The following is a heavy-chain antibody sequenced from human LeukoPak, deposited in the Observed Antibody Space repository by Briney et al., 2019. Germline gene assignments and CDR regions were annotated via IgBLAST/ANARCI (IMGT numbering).Heavy chain of an antibody. CDR3: SLTGYYYDSSADY. D-gene: IGHD3-22*01. CDR2: IRSKAYGGTT. Sequence: GGSLRLSCTASGFTFGDYAMSWVRQAPGKGLEWVGFIRSKAYGGTTEYAASVKGRFTISRDDSKSIAYLQMNSLKTEDTAVYYCSLTGYYYDSSADYWGQGTLVTVSS. CDR1: GFTFGDYA. J-gene: IGHJ4*02. V-gene: IGHV3-49*04.